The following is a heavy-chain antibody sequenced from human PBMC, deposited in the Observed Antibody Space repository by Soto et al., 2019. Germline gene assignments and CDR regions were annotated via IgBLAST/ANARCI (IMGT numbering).Heavy chain of an antibody. J-gene: IGHJ5*02. Sequence: VQLQESGPGLVTPSQTLSLTCTVFGGSVSIGDYLWSWIRQRPGKGLEWIGYIHDSGNTYYNPPLTSRVTISLDTSNHQFSLKVTSTTAADTAVYFCARARGGDSGDYASLFDRWGQGNLVTVSS. CDR3: ARARGGDSGDYASLFDR. V-gene: IGHV4-30-4*01. CDR1: GGSVSIGDYL. D-gene: IGHD4-17*01. CDR2: IHDSGNT.